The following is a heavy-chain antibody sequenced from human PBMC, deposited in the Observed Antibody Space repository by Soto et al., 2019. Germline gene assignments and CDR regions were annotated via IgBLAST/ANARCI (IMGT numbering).Heavy chain of an antibody. CDR3: ARDQATMVRGVITYYYGMDV. J-gene: IGHJ6*02. CDR1: GYTFTSYG. CDR2: ISAYNGNT. D-gene: IGHD3-10*01. Sequence: RASVKVSCKASGYTFTSYGISWVRQAPGQGLEWMGWISAYNGNTNYAQKLQGRVTMTTDTSTSTAYMELRSLRSDDTAVYYCARDQATMVRGVITYYYGMDVWGQGTTVTVSS. V-gene: IGHV1-18*01.